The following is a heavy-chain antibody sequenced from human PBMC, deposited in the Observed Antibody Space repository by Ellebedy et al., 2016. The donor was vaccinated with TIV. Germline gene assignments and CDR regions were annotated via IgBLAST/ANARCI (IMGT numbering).Heavy chain of an antibody. J-gene: IGHJ4*02. Sequence: PGGSLRLSCGASGFTFSDYHMNWIRQAPGKEMEWVSHISRSGSAMYYADSVKGRFTISRDNSKNSLYLQMNSLRAEDTAVYYCARDTGVGVTNFDYWGQGILVTVSS. CDR3: ARDTGVGVTNFDY. CDR1: GFTFSDYH. V-gene: IGHV3-11*01. D-gene: IGHD1-26*01. CDR2: ISRSGSAM.